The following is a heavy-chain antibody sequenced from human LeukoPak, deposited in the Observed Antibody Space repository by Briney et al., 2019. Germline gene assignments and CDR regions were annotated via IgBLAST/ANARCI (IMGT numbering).Heavy chain of an antibody. Sequence: ASVKVSCKASGYSFTDYAMHWGRQAPGQRPEWMGWINAGNGNTKYSLNFKGRATITRDTSASTVYMELSILRSEDTAVYFCARAGYCSRNSCSDAFEIWGQGTMVTVSS. V-gene: IGHV1-3*01. D-gene: IGHD2-2*03. CDR2: INAGNGNT. CDR3: ARAGYCSRNSCSDAFEI. J-gene: IGHJ3*02. CDR1: GYSFTDYA.